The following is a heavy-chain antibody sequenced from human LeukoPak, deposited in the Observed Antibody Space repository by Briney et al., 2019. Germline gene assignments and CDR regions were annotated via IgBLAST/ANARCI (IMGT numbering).Heavy chain of an antibody. V-gene: IGHV3-20*04. D-gene: IGHD4-23*01. CDR3: AKSYGGNSVGAFDI. Sequence: PGGSLRLSCAASGFTFDDYGMSWVRHAPGKGLEWVSGINWNGGSTGYADSVKGRFTISRDNAKNSLYLQMNSLRAEDTALYYCAKSYGGNSVGAFDIWGQGTMVTVSS. CDR2: INWNGGST. CDR1: GFTFDDYG. J-gene: IGHJ3*02.